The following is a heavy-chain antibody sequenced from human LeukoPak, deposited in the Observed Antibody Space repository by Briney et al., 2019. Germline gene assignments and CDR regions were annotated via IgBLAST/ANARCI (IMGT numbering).Heavy chain of an antibody. CDR1: GGSISSGDYY. CDR3: ARGSPDYGDSFSFDY. J-gene: IGHJ4*02. D-gene: IGHD4-17*01. Sequence: SETLSLTCTVSGGSISSGDYYRSWIRQPPGKGLEWVGYIYYSGSTYYNPSLKSRVTISVDTSKNQFSLKLSSVTAADTAVYYCARGSPDYGDSFSFDYWGQGTLVTVSS. CDR2: IYYSGST. V-gene: IGHV4-30-4*01.